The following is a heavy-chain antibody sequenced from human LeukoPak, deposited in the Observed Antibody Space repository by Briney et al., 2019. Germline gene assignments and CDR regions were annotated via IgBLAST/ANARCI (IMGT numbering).Heavy chain of an antibody. Sequence: GGSLRLSCAASGFTFSSYEMNWVRQAPGKGLEGGSYISGSSSTIYYADSVKGRFTISRDNAENSLYLQMHSLRAEDTAVYYCARDSPPDNWGQGTLVTVSS. CDR3: ARDSPPDN. CDR2: ISGSSSTI. V-gene: IGHV3-48*01. J-gene: IGHJ4*02. CDR1: GFTFSSYE.